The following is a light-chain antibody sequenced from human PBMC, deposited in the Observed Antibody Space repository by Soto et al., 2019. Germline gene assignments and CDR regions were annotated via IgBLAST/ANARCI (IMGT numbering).Light chain of an antibody. Sequence: IGMTLSPSTXSVNIQHRAPNPCRASQSVRRNLGWYKQKPGKXPXXXIYGAYNRATGIAARFSGSGYGTELTLTRGSLQYEDCAVYYCEQYNNSWTVGDGTKVDI. CDR3: EQYNNSWT. J-gene: IGKJ1*01. CDR2: GAY. V-gene: IGKV3-15*01. CDR1: QSVRRN.